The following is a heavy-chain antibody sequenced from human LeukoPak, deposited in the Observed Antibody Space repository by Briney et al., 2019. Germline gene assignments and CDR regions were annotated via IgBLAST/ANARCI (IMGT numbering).Heavy chain of an antibody. D-gene: IGHD3-10*01. CDR1: GGSFSGYY. CDR3: ARGGYNYYGSGSYYPPA. V-gene: IGHV4-34*01. J-gene: IGHJ4*02. CDR2: INHSGST. Sequence: SETLPLTCAVYGGSFSGYYWSWIRQPPGKGLEWIGEINHSGSTNYNPSLKSRVTISVDTSKNQFSLKLSSVTAADTAVYYCARGGYNYYGSGSYYPPAWGQGTLVTVSS.